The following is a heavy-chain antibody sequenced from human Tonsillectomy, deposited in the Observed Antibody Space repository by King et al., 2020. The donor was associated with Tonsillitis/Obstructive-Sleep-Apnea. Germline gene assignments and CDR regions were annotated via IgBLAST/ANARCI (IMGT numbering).Heavy chain of an antibody. CDR2: IDWDDDK. CDR1: GFSLSTSGMS. CDR3: ARSPVSTTFYYYYMDV. J-gene: IGHJ6*03. D-gene: IGHD5/OR15-5a*01. V-gene: IGHV2-70*11. Sequence: TLKESGPALVKPTQTLTLTCTFSGFSLSTSGMSVSWIRQPPGKALEWLARIDWDDDKYYSTSLKTRLTISKDTSKNQVVLTMTNMDPVDTATYYCARSPVSTTFYYYYMDVWGEGTPVTVSS.